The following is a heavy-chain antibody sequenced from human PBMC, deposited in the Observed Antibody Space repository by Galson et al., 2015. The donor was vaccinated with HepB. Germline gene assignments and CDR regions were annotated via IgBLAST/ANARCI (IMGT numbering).Heavy chain of an antibody. V-gene: IGHV3-30*18. CDR2: ISYDGSNK. CDR1: GFTFSSYG. J-gene: IGHJ6*02. D-gene: IGHD6-13*01. CDR3: AKDDSSSWWTVYYYGMDV. Sequence: SLRLSCAASGFTFSSYGMHWVRQAPGKGLEWVAVISYDGSNKYYADSVKGRFTISRDNSKNTLYLQMNSLRAEDTAVYYCAKDDSSSWWTVYYYGMDVWGQGTTVTVSS.